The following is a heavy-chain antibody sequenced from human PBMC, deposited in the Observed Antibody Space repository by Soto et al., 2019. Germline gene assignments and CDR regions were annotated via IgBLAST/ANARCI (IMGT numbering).Heavy chain of an antibody. Sequence: GPTVVKPKQTLTLTCTFSGFSLSTSGVGVGWIRQPPGKALEWLALIYWDDDKRYSPSLKSRLTITKDTSKNQVVLTMTNMDPVDTATYYCARRNCSSTSCYTDWFDPWGQGTLVTVSS. CDR2: IYWDDDK. CDR3: ARRNCSSTSCYTDWFDP. V-gene: IGHV2-5*02. J-gene: IGHJ5*02. D-gene: IGHD2-2*02. CDR1: GFSLSTSGVG.